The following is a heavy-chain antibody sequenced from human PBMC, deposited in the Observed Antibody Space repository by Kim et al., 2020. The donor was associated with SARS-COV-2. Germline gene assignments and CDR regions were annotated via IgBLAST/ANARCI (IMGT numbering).Heavy chain of an antibody. D-gene: IGHD4-17*01. Sequence: SETLSLTCTVSGGSISSYYWSWIRQPPGKGLEWIGYIYYSGSTNYNPSLKSRVTISVDTSKNQFSLKLSSVTAADTAVYYCARTYGDYGYYYCYYMDVWG. CDR3: ARTYGDYGYYYCYYMDV. CDR2: IYYSGST. J-gene: IGHJ6*03. CDR1: GGSISSYY. V-gene: IGHV4-59*01.